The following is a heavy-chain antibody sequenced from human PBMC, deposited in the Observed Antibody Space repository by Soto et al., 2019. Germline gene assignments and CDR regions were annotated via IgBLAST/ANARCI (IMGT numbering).Heavy chain of an antibody. CDR2: IYYSGST. J-gene: IGHJ4*02. CDR3: ARIAAADPFSRYYFDY. V-gene: IGHV4-30-4*01. D-gene: IGHD6-13*01. CDR1: GGSISSGDYY. Sequence: SETLSLTCTVSGGSISSGDYYWSWIRQPPGKGLEGIGYIYYSGSTYYNPSLNSRVTISVDTSKNQFSLKLSSVTAAGTAVYYCARIAAADPFSRYYFDYWGQGTLVTVSS.